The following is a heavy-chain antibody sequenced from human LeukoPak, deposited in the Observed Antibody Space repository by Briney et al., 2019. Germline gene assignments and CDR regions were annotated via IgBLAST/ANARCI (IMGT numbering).Heavy chain of an antibody. J-gene: IGHJ4*02. D-gene: IGHD2-15*01. V-gene: IGHV4-4*07. CDR2: IYIDGST. CDR3: ARVSRWWFDY. Sequence: SETLSLTCNVSGDSISSYYWSWIRQPAGKGLEWIGRIYIDGSTTYNPSLKSRFTMSVDTSKSQFSLRLTSVTATDTAVYYCARVSRWWFDYWGQGTLVTVSS. CDR1: GDSISSYY.